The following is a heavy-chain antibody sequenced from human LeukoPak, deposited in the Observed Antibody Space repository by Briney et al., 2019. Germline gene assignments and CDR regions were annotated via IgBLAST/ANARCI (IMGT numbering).Heavy chain of an antibody. CDR2: ISGYYGST. Sequence: GGSLRLSCAASGFTFSSYAMSWVRQVPGKGLEWVSTISGYYGSTNYADSVRGRFTISRDNSNNTLYLQMTSLRAEDTAIYYCAKDLEGAEPDAFDIWGQGTMVTVSS. J-gene: IGHJ3*02. D-gene: IGHD3-3*01. CDR3: AKDLEGAEPDAFDI. V-gene: IGHV3-23*01. CDR1: GFTFSSYA.